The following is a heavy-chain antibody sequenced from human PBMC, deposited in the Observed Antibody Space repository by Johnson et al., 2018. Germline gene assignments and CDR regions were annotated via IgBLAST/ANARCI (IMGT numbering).Heavy chain of an antibody. CDR1: GFTVNNAW. D-gene: IGHD3-22*01. V-gene: IGHV3-15*05. J-gene: IGHJ3*02. Sequence: VQLVQSGGGLVKXGGSLRLSCAASGFTVNNAWMSWVRQAPGKGLEWVGRIKTKTDGGTTDYAAAVQGRFTISRDDSKNTVYVQMNSLKTEDTAVYYCTTDLAMIGGDIWGQGTMVTVSS. CDR2: IKTKTDGGTT. CDR3: TTDLAMIGGDI.